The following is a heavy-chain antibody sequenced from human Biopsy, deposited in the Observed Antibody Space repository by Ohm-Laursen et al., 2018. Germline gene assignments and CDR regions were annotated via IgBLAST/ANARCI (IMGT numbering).Heavy chain of an antibody. J-gene: IGHJ4*02. CDR1: GGSISSYY. Sequence: SQTLSLTCTVSGGSISSYYWNWIRQPPGKGLEWIGYIYYSGTTDYSPSLKSRVTISIDKSKNQFFLKLSPVTAVDTAVYYCARDDAVTVIRGLYYWGQGALVTVSS. D-gene: IGHD2-21*02. CDR3: ARDDAVTVIRGLYY. V-gene: IGHV4-59*01. CDR2: IYYSGTT.